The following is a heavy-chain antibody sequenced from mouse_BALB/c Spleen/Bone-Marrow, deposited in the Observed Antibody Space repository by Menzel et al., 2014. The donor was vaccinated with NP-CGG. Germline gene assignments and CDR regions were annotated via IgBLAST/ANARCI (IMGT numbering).Heavy chain of an antibody. J-gene: IGHJ2*01. V-gene: IGHV1-12*01. CDR2: IYPGNGDT. CDR1: GYTFTSYN. Sequence: QVQLQQPGAELVKPGASVKMSCKASGYTFTSYNMHWVKQTPGQGLEWIGAIYPGNGDTSYNQKFKGKATLTADKSSSTAYMQHSSLTSEDSAVYYCASPPDYWGQGTTLTVSS. CDR3: ASPPDY.